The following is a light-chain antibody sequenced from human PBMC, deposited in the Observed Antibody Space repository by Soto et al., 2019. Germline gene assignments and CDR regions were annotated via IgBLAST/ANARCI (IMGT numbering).Light chain of an antibody. Sequence: QSALTQPPSASGSPGQSVTISCTGTSSDVGNYNYVSWYQQHPGKAPKLMIYEVSKRPSGVPDRFSGSKSGNTAYLTVSGLQAEDEADYYCTSYAGSNNFVFGSGTKDTDL. CDR1: SSDVGNYNY. CDR3: TSYAGSNNFV. CDR2: EVS. J-gene: IGLJ1*01. V-gene: IGLV2-8*01.